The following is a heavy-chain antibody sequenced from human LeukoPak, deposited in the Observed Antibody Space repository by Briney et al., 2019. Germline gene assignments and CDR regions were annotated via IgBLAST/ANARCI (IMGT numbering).Heavy chain of an antibody. Sequence: PGGSLRLSCAASGFTFSSYSMNWVRQPPGKGLEWIGTIYYSGSTYYNPSLKSRVTISVDTSNDQFSLKLSSVTAADTAVYYCATYCSSTSCPHRRAFDIWGQGTMVTVSS. J-gene: IGHJ3*02. D-gene: IGHD2-2*01. CDR2: IYYSGST. CDR3: ATYCSSTSCPHRRAFDI. V-gene: IGHV4-59*04. CDR1: GFTFSSYSMN.